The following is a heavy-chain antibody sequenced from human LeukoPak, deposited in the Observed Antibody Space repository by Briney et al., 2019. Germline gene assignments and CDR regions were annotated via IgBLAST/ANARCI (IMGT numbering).Heavy chain of an antibody. J-gene: IGHJ6*03. CDR2: ISSRANTI. V-gene: IGHV3-11*04. CDR3: ARSHHDFWGGKYYYYYMDI. D-gene: IGHD3-3*01. CDR1: GFTFSDYY. Sequence: PGGSLRLSCETSGFTFSDYYMTWIRQAPGKGLEWLSYISSRANTIYYADSVKGRFTISRDNAKNSLYLQMNSPRAEDTAVYYCARSHHDFWGGKYYYYYMDIWGNGTTVTVSS.